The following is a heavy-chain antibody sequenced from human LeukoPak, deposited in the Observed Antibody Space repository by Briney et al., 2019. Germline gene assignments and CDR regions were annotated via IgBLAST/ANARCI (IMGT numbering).Heavy chain of an antibody. CDR1: GFTFSSYW. V-gene: IGHV3-7*01. D-gene: IGHD3-10*01. CDR2: IKQDGSEK. CDR3: ARAVPMVRGVIPFDY. Sequence: GGSLRLSCAASGFTFSSYWMSWVRQAPGKGLEWVANIKQDGSEKYYVDSVKGRLTISRDNAKNSLYLQMNSLRAEDTAVYYCARAVPMVRGVIPFDYWGQGTLVTVSS. J-gene: IGHJ4*02.